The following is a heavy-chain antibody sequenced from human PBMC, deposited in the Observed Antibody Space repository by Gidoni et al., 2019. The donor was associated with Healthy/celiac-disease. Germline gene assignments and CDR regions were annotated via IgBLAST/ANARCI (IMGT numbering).Heavy chain of an antibody. CDR3: AGSRYFDY. J-gene: IGHJ4*02. D-gene: IGHD2-2*01. V-gene: IGHV4-59*01. CDR2: IYYSGST. CDR1: GGSISSYY. Sequence: QVPLQESGPGLVKPSETLSRTCTVSGGSISSYYWSWIRQPPGKGLEWIGYIYYSGSTNYNPSLKSRVTISVDTSKNQFSLKLSSVTAADTAVYYCAGSRYFDYWGQGTLVTVSS.